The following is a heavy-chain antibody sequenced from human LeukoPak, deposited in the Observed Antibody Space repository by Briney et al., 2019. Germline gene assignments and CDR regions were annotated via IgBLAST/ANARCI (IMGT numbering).Heavy chain of an antibody. CDR3: ARDHNWGPDY. D-gene: IGHD7-27*01. CDR2: IHPGRGDT. CDR1: GYTFTDHY. Sequence: RASVTVSCKALGYTFTDHYFHWLRQAPGQGLEWMGWIHPGRGDTNYAQKFQGRVSLTRDTSISTAYMELSRLTSDDTAVYYCARDHNWGPDYWGQGTLVSVSS. J-gene: IGHJ4*02. V-gene: IGHV1-2*02.